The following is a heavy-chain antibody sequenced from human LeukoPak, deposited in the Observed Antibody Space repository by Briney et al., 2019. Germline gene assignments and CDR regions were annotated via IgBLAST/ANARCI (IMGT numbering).Heavy chain of an antibody. Sequence: GESLKISCKGSGYSFTSYWISWVRQMPGKGLEWMGRIDPSDSYTNYSPSFQGHVTISADKSISTAYLQWSSLKASDTAMYYCAKRGSSGRPKTLDFDYWGQGTLVTVSS. J-gene: IGHJ4*02. V-gene: IGHV5-10-1*01. CDR2: IDPSDSYT. CDR1: GYSFTSYW. CDR3: AKRGSSGRPKTLDFDY. D-gene: IGHD6-19*01.